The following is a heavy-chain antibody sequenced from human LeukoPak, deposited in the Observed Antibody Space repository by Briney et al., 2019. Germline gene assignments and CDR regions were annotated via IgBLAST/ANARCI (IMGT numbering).Heavy chain of an antibody. D-gene: IGHD6-13*01. J-gene: IGHJ4*02. V-gene: IGHV4-39*01. CDR3: ARIAAAGLFDY. CDR1: GGSISSISSNNYH. CDR2: IYYSGST. Sequence: KPSETLSLTGIVSGGSISSISSNNYHWGWIRQPPGKGLEWIGSIYYSGSTYYNPSLKSRVTISVDTSKNQFSLKLSSVTAADTAVYYCARIAAAGLFDYWGQGTLVTVSS.